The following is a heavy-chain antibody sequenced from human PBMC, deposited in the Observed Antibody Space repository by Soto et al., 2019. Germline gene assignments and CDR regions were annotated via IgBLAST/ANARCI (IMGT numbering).Heavy chain of an antibody. CDR2: ISSSDSTI. V-gene: IGHV3-48*03. D-gene: IGHD5-18*01. Sequence: GGSLRLSCAASGFTFSSYEMNWVRQAPGKGLEWVSYISSSDSTIYYADSVKGRFTISRDNAKNSLYLQMNSLRAEDTAVYYCASQPQRYSYGYMDFDYWGQGTPVTVSS. CDR1: GFTFSSYE. CDR3: ASQPQRYSYGYMDFDY. J-gene: IGHJ4*02.